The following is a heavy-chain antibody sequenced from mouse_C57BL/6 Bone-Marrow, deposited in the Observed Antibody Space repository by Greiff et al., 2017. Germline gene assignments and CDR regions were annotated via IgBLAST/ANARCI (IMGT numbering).Heavy chain of an antibody. Sequence: QVQLQQPGAELVKPGASVKLSCKASGYTFTSYWMHWVKQRPGQGLEWIGNINPSNGGTNYNEKFKSKATLTVDKSSSTDYMHRSSLTSEDSAVYYCASSPGYDGAYWGQGTLVTVSA. V-gene: IGHV1-53*01. CDR3: ASSPGYDGAY. D-gene: IGHD2-2*01. J-gene: IGHJ3*01. CDR1: GYTFTSYW. CDR2: INPSNGGT.